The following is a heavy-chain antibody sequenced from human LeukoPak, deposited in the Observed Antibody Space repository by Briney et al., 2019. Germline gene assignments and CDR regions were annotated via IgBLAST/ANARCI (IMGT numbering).Heavy chain of an antibody. Sequence: ASVKVSCKASGYFFSGYHVHWVRQAPGQGLDWMGRIYIDSGDTNYAQKFQGRVTMTRDTSISTAYMELSSLTSDDTAVYYCAGLGSTMAGRIDPWGQGTPVTVSS. J-gene: IGHJ5*02. D-gene: IGHD3-10*01. CDR1: GYFFSGYH. CDR3: AGLGSTMAGRIDP. V-gene: IGHV1-2*02. CDR2: IYIDSGDT.